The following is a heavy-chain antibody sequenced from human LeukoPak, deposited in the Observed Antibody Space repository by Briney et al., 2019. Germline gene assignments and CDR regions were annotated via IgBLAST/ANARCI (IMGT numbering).Heavy chain of an antibody. CDR3: AKGHRSSSSFFDS. D-gene: IGHD6-19*01. CDR1: GFTFSSLW. J-gene: IGHJ4*02. Sequence: PGGSLRLSCAASGFTFSSLWMSWVRQAPGKGLEWVANINEGGSADYYADSVRGRFTISRDNAKNSLHLQMNNLGAEDTAVYYCAKGHRSSSSFFDSWGQGILVTVSS. CDR2: INEGGSAD. V-gene: IGHV3-7*03.